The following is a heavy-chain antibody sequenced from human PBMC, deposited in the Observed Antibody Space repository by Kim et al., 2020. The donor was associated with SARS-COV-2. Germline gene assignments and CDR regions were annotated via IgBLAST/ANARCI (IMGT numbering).Heavy chain of an antibody. CDR3: TRGHCSGGSCYSGGMPDY. CDR1: GFTFGDYA. D-gene: IGHD2-15*01. Sequence: GGSLRLSCTASGFTFGDYAMSWFRQAPGKGLEWVGFIRSKAYGGTTEYAASVKGRFTISRDDSKSIAYLQMNSLKTEDTAVYYCTRGHCSGGSCYSGGMPDYWGQGTLVTVSS. J-gene: IGHJ4*02. V-gene: IGHV3-49*03. CDR2: IRSKAYGGTT.